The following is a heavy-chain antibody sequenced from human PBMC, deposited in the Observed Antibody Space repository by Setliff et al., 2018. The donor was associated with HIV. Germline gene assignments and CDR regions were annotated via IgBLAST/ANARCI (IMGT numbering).Heavy chain of an antibody. J-gene: IGHJ4*02. CDR1: GYTFTSYG. D-gene: IGHD2-2*01. Sequence: GASVKVSCKASGYTFTSYGISWVRQAPGQGLEWMEWISAYNGNTNYAQKLQGRVTMTTDTSTSTAYMELRSLRSDDTAVYYCARGYCSSTSCYGIYYFDNWGQGTPVTVSS. V-gene: IGHV1-18*01. CDR2: ISAYNGNT. CDR3: ARGYCSSTSCYGIYYFDN.